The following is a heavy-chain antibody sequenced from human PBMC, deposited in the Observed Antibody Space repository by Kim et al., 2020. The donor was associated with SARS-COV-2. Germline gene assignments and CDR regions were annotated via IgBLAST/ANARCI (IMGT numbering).Heavy chain of an antibody. CDR3: ASGGYCSGGSCYAVGNWFDP. CDR1: GYSFTSYW. J-gene: IGHJ5*02. Sequence: GESLKISCKGSGYSFTSYWIGWVRQMPGKGLEWMGIIYPGDSDTRYSPSFQGQVTISADKSISTAYLQWSSLKASDTAMYYCASGGYCSGGSCYAVGNWFDPWVQVTHVTVSS. CDR2: IYPGDSDT. V-gene: IGHV5-51*01. D-gene: IGHD2-15*01.